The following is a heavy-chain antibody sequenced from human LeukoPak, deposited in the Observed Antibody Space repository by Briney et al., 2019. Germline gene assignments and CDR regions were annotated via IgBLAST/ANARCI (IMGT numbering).Heavy chain of an antibody. CDR2: ISAYNGNT. D-gene: IGHD6-19*01. CDR1: GYTFTSYG. CDR3: AREYSSGSYYYYYGMDV. J-gene: IGHJ6*02. Sequence: ASAKVSCKASGYTFTSYGISWGRQAPGQGLEWRGWISAYNGNTNYAQKLQGGVTMTTDTSTSTAYMELRSLRSDDTAVYYCAREYSSGSYYYYYGMDVWGQGTTVTVSS. V-gene: IGHV1-18*01.